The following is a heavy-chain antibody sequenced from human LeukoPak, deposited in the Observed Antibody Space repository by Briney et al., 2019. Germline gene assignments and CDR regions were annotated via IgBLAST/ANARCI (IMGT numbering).Heavy chain of an antibody. J-gene: IGHJ5*02. CDR3: ARGSDVRIAAHGFWFDP. V-gene: IGHV3-7*03. CDR2: IGQDGSQK. D-gene: IGHD2-21*01. Sequence: SWVRQAPGKGPEWMANIGQDGSQKYYVDSVKGRFTISRDNAKNSLYLEMNSLRVEDTAVYYCARGSDVRIAAHGFWFDPWGQGTLVTVSS.